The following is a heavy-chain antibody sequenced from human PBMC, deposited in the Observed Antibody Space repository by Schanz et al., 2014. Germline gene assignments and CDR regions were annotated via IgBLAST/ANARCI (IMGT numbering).Heavy chain of an antibody. J-gene: IGHJ5*01. D-gene: IGHD3-16*01. CDR2: ISHDGHRD. CDR3: AKDLYNYGIFDS. Sequence: VHLEESGGGVVQPGRSLRLSCAASGFTFHTYDMHWVRQAPGKGLEWVAQISHDGHRDFYADSVKGRFTVSRDNAKNTLYLQMNSLRADDTAVYYCAKDLYNYGIFDSWGQGTLVTVSS. CDR1: GFTFHTYD. V-gene: IGHV3-30-3*01.